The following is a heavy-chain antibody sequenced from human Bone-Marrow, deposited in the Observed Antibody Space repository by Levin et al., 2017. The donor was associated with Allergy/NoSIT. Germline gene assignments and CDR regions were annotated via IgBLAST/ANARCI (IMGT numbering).Heavy chain of an antibody. V-gene: IGHV1-18*01. CDR2: ISVYTGDT. D-gene: IGHD3-3*01. CDR1: GYTFSSYG. Sequence: PGGSLRLSCKASGYTFSSYGISWVRQAPGQGLEWMGWISVYTGDTDYAEKFQGRVAMTTDTSTSTVYMELRSLRSDDTAIYFCTRDRFLEWLQTYSHYAMDVWGQGTTVTVSS. CDR3: TRDRFLEWLQTYSHYAMDV. J-gene: IGHJ6*02.